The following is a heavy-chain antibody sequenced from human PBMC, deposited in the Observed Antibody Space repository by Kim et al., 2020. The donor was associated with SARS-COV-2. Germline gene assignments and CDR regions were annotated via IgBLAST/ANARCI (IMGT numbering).Heavy chain of an antibody. V-gene: IGHV3-23*01. Sequence: TFFADSVKCRFTISRDNSQNTVFLQMNSRRDEDTALYYCTRRAAGWGFFDYWGQGIQVTVSS. CDR2: T. J-gene: IGHJ4*02. CDR3: TRRAAGWGFFDY. D-gene: IGHD6-19*01.